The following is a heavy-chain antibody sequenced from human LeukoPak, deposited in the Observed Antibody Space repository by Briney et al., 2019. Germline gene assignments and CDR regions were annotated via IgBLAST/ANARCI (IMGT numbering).Heavy chain of an antibody. CDR1: GDSISSYY. V-gene: IGHV4-59*01. CDR3: ARDTNQERSWYFDL. Sequence: SETLSLTCTVSGDSISSYYWNWIRQPPGRGLEWIGYIHYSGSTNYNPSLKSRVTMSLDTSKNQFSLKLSSVTAADTAVYYCARDTNQERSWYFDLWGRGTLLTVSS. D-gene: IGHD2-2*01. CDR2: IHYSGST. J-gene: IGHJ2*01.